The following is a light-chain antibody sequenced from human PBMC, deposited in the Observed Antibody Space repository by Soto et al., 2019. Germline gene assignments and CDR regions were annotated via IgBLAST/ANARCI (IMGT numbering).Light chain of an antibody. V-gene: IGKV3-20*01. CDR3: QQYDNWPRK. J-gene: IGKJ1*01. CDR1: QSVSSNY. CDR2: GAS. Sequence: EIVLTQSPGTLSLSPGERATLSCRASQSVSSNYLAWYQQKPGQAPRLLIYGASSRATGIPDRFSGSGSGTDFTLTISRLEPEDFAVYYCQQYDNWPRKFGQGTKVDIK.